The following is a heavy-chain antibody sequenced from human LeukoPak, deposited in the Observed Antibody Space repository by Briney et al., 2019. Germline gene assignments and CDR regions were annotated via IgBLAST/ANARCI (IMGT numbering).Heavy chain of an antibody. Sequence: SETLSLTCTVSGGSISSYYWSWIRQPPGKGMGWNGYIYYSGSTNYNPSLKSRVTISVDTSKNQFSLKLSSVTAADTAVYYCARDPRTDSSGYYPYWYFDLWGRGTLVTVSS. V-gene: IGHV4-59*01. CDR2: IYYSGST. J-gene: IGHJ2*01. CDR3: ARDPRTDSSGYYPYWYFDL. CDR1: GGSISSYY. D-gene: IGHD3-22*01.